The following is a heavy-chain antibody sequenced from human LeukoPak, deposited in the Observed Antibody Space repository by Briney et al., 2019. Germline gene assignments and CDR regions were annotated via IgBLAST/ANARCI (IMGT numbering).Heavy chain of an antibody. CDR1: GGSISSYY. CDR3: ARGGCSSGFYYFDY. D-gene: IGHD3-22*01. V-gene: IGHV4-59*08. J-gene: IGHJ4*02. CDR2: IYYSGTT. Sequence: SETLSLTCTVSGGSISSYYRSWIRQPPGKGLEWIGYIYYSGTTNYNPSLKSRVTISADMSKNAFSLRLSSVTAADTAVYYCARGGCSSGFYYFDYWGQGILVTVSS.